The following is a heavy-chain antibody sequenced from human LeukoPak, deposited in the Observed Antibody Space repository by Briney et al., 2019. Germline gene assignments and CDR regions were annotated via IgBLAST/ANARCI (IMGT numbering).Heavy chain of an antibody. CDR2: IKQDGSEK. V-gene: IGHV3-7*01. CDR1: GFTFSNYW. J-gene: IGHJ4*02. CDR3: ARDRQIAY. Sequence: SGGSLRLSCAASGFTFSNYWLTWVRQAPGQGLEWVANIKQDGSEKHYVDSEKGRFTISRDNAKNSLYLQMNSLRAEGTAVYYCARDRQIAYWGQGTLVTVSS.